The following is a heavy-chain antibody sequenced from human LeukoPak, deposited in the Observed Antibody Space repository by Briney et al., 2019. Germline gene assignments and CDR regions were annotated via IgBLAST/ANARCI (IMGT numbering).Heavy chain of an antibody. D-gene: IGHD1-26*01. CDR3: ARARWERPFDY. CDR2: INTDGSST. V-gene: IGHV3-74*01. CDR1: GFTFDDYA. Sequence: PGGSLRLSCAASGFTFDDYAMHWVRQAPGKGLVWVSRINTDGSSTSYADSVKGRFTISRDNAKNTLYLQMNSLRAEDTAVYYCARARWERPFDYWGQGTLVTVSS. J-gene: IGHJ4*02.